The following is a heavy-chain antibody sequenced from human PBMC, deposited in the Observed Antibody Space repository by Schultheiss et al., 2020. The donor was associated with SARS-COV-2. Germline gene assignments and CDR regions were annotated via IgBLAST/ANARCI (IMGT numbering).Heavy chain of an antibody. CDR3: ARDTHSYGFDY. V-gene: IGHV4-59*01. J-gene: IGHJ4*02. CDR1: GGSFSGYY. Sequence: SETLSLTCAVYGGSFSGYYWSWIRQHPGKGLEWIGYIYYSGSTYYNPSLKSRVTISVDTSKNQFSLKLSSVTAADTAVYYCARDTHSYGFDYWGQGTLVTVSS. CDR2: IYYSGST. D-gene: IGHD5-18*01.